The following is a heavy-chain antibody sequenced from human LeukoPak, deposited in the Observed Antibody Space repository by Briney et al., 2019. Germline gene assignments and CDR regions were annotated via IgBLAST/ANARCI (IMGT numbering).Heavy chain of an antibody. CDR1: GYTFTGYY. CDR3: AKGRRVDADDHFDY. J-gene: IGHJ4*02. D-gene: IGHD1-1*01. Sequence: ASVKVSCKASGYTFTGYYMHWVRQAPGQGLEWMGWISAYNGNTNYAQKLQGRVTMTTDTSTSTAYMELRSLRSDDTTVYYCAKGRRVDADDHFDYWGQGTLVTVSS. V-gene: IGHV1-18*04. CDR2: ISAYNGNT.